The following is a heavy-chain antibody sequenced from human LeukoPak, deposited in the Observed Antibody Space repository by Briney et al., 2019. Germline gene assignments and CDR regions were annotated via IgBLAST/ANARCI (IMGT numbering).Heavy chain of an antibody. V-gene: IGHV4-38-2*01. CDR1: GYSISSGYY. Sequence: SETLSLTCAVSGYSISSGYYWGWIRRPPGKGLEWIGSIYHSGSTYYNPSLKSRVTISVDTSKNQFSLKLSSVTAADTAVYYCAIGGYCSSTSCYEGFDPWGQGTLVTVSS. CDR2: IYHSGST. D-gene: IGHD2-2*01. J-gene: IGHJ5*02. CDR3: AIGGYCSSTSCYEGFDP.